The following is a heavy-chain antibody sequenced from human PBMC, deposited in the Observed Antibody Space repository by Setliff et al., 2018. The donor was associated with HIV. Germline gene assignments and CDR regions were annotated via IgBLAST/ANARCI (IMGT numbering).Heavy chain of an antibody. J-gene: IGHJ5*02. CDR1: GFTFSSYE. V-gene: IGHV3-33*08. Sequence: TGGSLRLSCAASGFTFSSYEMNWVRQAPGKGLEWVAAIGHDGTKKYYAESVKGRFIIYRDDYKSTLYLQMKSLRLDDTAVYYCARDLWETYYDFWSGYSVADPWGQGTLVTVSS. CDR2: IGHDGTKK. CDR3: ARDLWETYYDFWSGYSVADP. D-gene: IGHD3-3*01.